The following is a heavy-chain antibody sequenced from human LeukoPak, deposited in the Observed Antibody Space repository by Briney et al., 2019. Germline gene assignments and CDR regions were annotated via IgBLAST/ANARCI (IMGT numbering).Heavy chain of an antibody. D-gene: IGHD3-10*01. CDR1: GFMFTSYG. CDR3: ARDIKTYYGSGCYNY. V-gene: IGHV3-48*04. CDR2: ISNSGI. J-gene: IGHJ4*02. Sequence: QTGGSLRLSCATSGFMFTSYGMNWVRQVPGKGLEWVAYISNSGILYADSVKGRFTISRDNAKNSLYLQMNSLRAEDTAVYYCARDIKTYYGSGCYNYWGQGTLVTVSS.